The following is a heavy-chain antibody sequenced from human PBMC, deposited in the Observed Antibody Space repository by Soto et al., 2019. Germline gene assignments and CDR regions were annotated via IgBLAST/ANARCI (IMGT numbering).Heavy chain of an antibody. CDR1: GFTFSSYA. J-gene: IGHJ4*02. Sequence: SLRLSCAASGFTFSSYAMIWVRQAPGKGLEWVSAISGSGGSTYYADSVKGRFTISRDNSKNTLYLQMNSLRAEDTAVYYCAKDWAYCSSTSCSDYWGQGTRVTVSS. V-gene: IGHV3-23*01. CDR2: ISGSGGST. D-gene: IGHD2-2*01. CDR3: AKDWAYCSSTSCSDY.